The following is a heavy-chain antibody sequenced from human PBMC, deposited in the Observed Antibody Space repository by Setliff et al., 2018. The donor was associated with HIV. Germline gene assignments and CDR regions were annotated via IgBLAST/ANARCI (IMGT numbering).Heavy chain of an antibody. CDR3: ARRGYSRPLNYYYYMDV. CDR2: INPNSGGT. Sequence: GASVKVSCKASGYTFTGYYMHWVRQAPGQGLEWMGRINPNSGGTNYAQKFQGRVTMTRDTSISTAYMELSRLRSDDTAVYYCARRGYSRPLNYYYYMDVWGKGTTVTVS. CDR1: GYTFTGYY. V-gene: IGHV1-2*06. J-gene: IGHJ6*03. D-gene: IGHD5-12*01.